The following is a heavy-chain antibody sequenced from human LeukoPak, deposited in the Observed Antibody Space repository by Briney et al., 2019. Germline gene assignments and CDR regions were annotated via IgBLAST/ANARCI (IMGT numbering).Heavy chain of an antibody. J-gene: IGHJ4*02. CDR1: GCGFTRYW. CDR2: IYSGDSDT. CDR3: ASLLDVSGTYRYFDY. D-gene: IGHD3-16*02. Sequence: GGALQISSQGYGCGFTRYWIGWVRPMTGKGRGWMGIIYSGDSDTKYSTSFQGQVTISPSNSISTAYLQWSSLKASDTAMYYCASLLDVSGTYRYFDYWGQGTPVTVSS. V-gene: IGHV5-51*01.